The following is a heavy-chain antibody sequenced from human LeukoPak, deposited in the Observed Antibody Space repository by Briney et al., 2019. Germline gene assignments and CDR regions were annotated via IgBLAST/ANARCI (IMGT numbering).Heavy chain of an antibody. V-gene: IGHV3-48*03. CDR1: GFTFSSYE. D-gene: IGHD3-22*01. J-gene: IGHJ2*01. Sequence: GGSLRLSCAASGFTFSSYEMHWVRQAPGKGLEWVSSISSSGRTKYYAGSVKGLFTISRDNVKNSLYLQMNSLRREDTAIYYCAKDVAMTYRGYFDLWGRGTHVIVSS. CDR3: AKDVAMTYRGYFDL. CDR2: ISSSGRTK.